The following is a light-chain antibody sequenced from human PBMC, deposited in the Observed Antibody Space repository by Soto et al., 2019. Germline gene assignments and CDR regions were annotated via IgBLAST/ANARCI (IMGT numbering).Light chain of an antibody. CDR3: QVWDGSSDPVI. CDR1: NIGSKS. CDR2: YDR. V-gene: IGLV3-21*04. Sequence: SYELTQPPSVSVAPGKTATITCGGNNIGSKSVHWYQQKPGQAPVLVIHYDRDRPSGIPERFSGSSSGNTATLTISRVEAGDEADYYCQVWDGSSDPVIFGGGTKLTVL. J-gene: IGLJ2*01.